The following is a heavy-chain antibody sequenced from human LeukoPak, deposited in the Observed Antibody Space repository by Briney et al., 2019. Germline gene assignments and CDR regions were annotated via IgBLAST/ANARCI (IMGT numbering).Heavy chain of an antibody. J-gene: IGHJ5*02. D-gene: IGHD2/OR15-2a*01. CDR3: ARADFRSFDP. V-gene: IGHV4-31*03. Sequence: SETLSLTCTVSGGSISSGGYCWSWIRQHPGKGLEWIGYIYYSGSTYYNPSLKSRVTISVDTSKNQFSLKLSSVTAADTAVYYCARADFRSFDPWGQGTLVTVSS. CDR1: GGSISSGGYC. CDR2: IYYSGST.